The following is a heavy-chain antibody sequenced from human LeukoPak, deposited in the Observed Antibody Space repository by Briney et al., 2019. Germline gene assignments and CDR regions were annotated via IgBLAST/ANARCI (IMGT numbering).Heavy chain of an antibody. J-gene: IGHJ4*02. V-gene: IGHV3-23*01. Sequence: PGGSLRLSCAASGFTFSSYAMSWVRQAPGKGLEWVSAISGSGGSTYYADSVKGRFTISRDNSKNTLYLQMNSLGAEDTAVYYCAKAGIVVVPAGILDYWGQGTLVTVSS. D-gene: IGHD2-2*01. CDR2: ISGSGGST. CDR1: GFTFSSYA. CDR3: AKAGIVVVPAGILDY.